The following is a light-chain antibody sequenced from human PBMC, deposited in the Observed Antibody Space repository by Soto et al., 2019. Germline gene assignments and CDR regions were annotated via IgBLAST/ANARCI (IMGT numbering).Light chain of an antibody. V-gene: IGLV2-14*01. CDR3: SSYTSSSTGHFVV. CDR2: DVS. J-gene: IGLJ2*01. CDR1: SSDVGGYNY. Sequence: QAALTQPASVSGSPGQSITISCTGTSSDVGGYNYVSWYQQHPGKAPKLMIYDVSNRPSGVSNRFSGSKSGNTASLTISGIQAEDEADYYCSSYTSSSTGHFVVFGGGTKLTVL.